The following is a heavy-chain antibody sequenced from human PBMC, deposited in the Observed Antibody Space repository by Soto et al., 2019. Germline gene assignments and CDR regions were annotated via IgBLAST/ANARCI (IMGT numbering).Heavy chain of an antibody. CDR2: ISGSGGST. Sequence: GGSLRLSCAASGFTFSSYAMSWVRQAPGKGLEWVSAISGSGGSTYYADSVKGRFTISRDNSKNTLYLQMNSLRAEDTAVYYCAKTPYSNRYYGMDVWGQGTTVTVSS. J-gene: IGHJ6*02. D-gene: IGHD4-4*01. V-gene: IGHV3-23*01. CDR3: AKTPYSNRYYGMDV. CDR1: GFTFSSYA.